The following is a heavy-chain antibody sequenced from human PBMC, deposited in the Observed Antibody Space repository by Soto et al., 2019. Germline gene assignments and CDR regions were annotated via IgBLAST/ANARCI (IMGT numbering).Heavy chain of an antibody. J-gene: IGHJ3*02. CDR1: GFTFSSYA. D-gene: IGHD2-2*02. CDR3: AKFLNPLVYCSSTSSYSGAFDI. Sequence: GGSLRLSCAASGFTFSSYAMSWVRQAPGKGLEWVSAISGSGGSTYYADSVKGRFTISRDNSKNTLYLQMNSLRAEDTVVYYCAKFLNPLVYCSSTSSYSGAFDIWGQGTMVTVSS. CDR2: ISGSGGST. V-gene: IGHV3-23*01.